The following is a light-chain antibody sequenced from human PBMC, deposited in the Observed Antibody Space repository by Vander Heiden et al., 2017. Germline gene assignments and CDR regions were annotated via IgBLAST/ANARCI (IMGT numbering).Light chain of an antibody. CDR1: SSDVGGYNY. CDR2: DVA. J-gene: IGLJ1*01. V-gene: IGLV2-11*01. Sequence: QSALTPPRSVSGSPGQSVTISCTGTSSDVGGYNYVSWYQQHPGKAPKRMIYDVAQRPSGVPDRFSGSKSGNTASLTISGLQAEDEADYYCCSYAGSYVYVFGTGTTVTVL. CDR3: CSYAGSYVYV.